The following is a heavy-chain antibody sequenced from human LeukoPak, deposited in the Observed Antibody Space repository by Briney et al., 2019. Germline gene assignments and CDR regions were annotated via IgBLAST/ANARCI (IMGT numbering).Heavy chain of an antibody. Sequence: SETLSLTCTVSGGSISSYYWSWIRQPPGKGLEWIGYIYYSGSTNYNPSLKSRVTISVDTSKNQFSLKLSSVTAADTAVYYCARDLGYYDSSGYFDYWGQGTLVTVSS. CDR2: IYYSGST. CDR3: ARDLGYYDSSGYFDY. V-gene: IGHV4-59*01. CDR1: GGSISSYY. D-gene: IGHD3-22*01. J-gene: IGHJ4*02.